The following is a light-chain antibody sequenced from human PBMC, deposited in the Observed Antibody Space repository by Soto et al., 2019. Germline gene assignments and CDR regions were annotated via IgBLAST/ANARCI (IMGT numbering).Light chain of an antibody. CDR2: DVS. CDR1: SSDVGKYNY. J-gene: IGLJ1*01. Sequence: QSVLTQPRSVSGSPGHSFTISCTGTSSDVGKYNYVSWYQQHPGKAPKLIIYDVSRRPSGVHDRFSGSKSGNTASLTISGLRADDEADYYCCSYAGRFTYVFGTGTKVTVL. CDR3: CSYAGRFTYV. V-gene: IGLV2-11*01.